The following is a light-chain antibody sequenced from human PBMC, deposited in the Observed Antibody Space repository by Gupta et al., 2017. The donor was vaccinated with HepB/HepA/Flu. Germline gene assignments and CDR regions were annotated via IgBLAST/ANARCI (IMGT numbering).Light chain of an antibody. Sequence: QSALTQPASVSGSPGPSITISCTGTSSDVGGYNYVSWYQQHPGKAPKLMIYDVSNRPAGVANRFSGSKSGNTASLTISGHQAEDEADYYCSSYTSSSTVVFGGGTKLTVL. V-gene: IGLV2-14*01. CDR3: SSYTSSSTVV. CDR2: DVS. J-gene: IGLJ2*01. CDR1: SSDVGGYNY.